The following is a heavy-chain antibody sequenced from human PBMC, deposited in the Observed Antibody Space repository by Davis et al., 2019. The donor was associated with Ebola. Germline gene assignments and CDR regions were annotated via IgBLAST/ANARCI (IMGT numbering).Heavy chain of an antibody. CDR3: ASLKVPAALDAFDI. J-gene: IGHJ3*02. CDR1: GFTFSSYA. Sequence: GESLKISCAASGFTFSSYAMRWVRQAPGKGLEWVAVISYDGSNKYYADSVKGRFTISRDNSKNTLYLQMNSLRAEDTAVYHCASLKVPAALDAFDIWGQGTMVTVSS. CDR2: ISYDGSNK. D-gene: IGHD2-2*01. V-gene: IGHV3-30-3*01.